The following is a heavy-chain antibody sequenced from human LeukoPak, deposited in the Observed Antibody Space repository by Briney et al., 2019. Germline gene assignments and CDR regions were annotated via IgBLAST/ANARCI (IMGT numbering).Heavy chain of an antibody. Sequence: GGSLRLSCAASGFPFTSYGMHWVRQAPGKGLEWVAVIYHDGRKEYYAESVRGRFTISRDTSKNSLYLQMNSLRAEDTALYYCAKGDSSGYYSPVDYWGQGTLVTVSS. CDR3: AKGDSSGYYSPVDY. CDR1: GFPFTSYG. D-gene: IGHD3-22*01. CDR2: IYHDGRKE. V-gene: IGHV3-30*02. J-gene: IGHJ4*02.